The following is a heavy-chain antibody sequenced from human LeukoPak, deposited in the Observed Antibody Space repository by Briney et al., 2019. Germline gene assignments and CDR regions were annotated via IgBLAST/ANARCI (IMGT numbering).Heavy chain of an antibody. J-gene: IGHJ4*02. CDR2: IYRSGST. V-gene: IGHV4-4*02. Sequence: SGTLSLTCAVSGGPITIDTWWSWVRQPPGKGLEWIGQIYRSGSTNYNPSLKSRVTILMDKSKNQLSLDLISVTAADTAVYYCARHVPIAGILGFDSWGQGTLVTVSS. CDR1: GGPITIDTW. CDR3: ARHVPIAGILGFDS. D-gene: IGHD3-10*02.